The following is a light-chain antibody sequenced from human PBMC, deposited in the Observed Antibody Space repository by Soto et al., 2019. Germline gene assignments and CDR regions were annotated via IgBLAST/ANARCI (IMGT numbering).Light chain of an antibody. CDR3: QQYGSSRWT. J-gene: IGKJ1*01. CDR1: QSVSSSY. V-gene: IGKV3-20*01. CDR2: GAS. Sequence: EIVLTQSPGTLSLSPRERATLSCRASQSVSSSYLAWYQQKPGQAPRLLIYGASSRATGIPDRFSGSGSGTDFTLTISRLEPEDFAVYYCQQYGSSRWTFVQGTKVEIK.